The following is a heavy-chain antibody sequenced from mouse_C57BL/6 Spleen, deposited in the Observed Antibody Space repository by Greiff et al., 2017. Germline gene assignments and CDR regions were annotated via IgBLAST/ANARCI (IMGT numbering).Heavy chain of an antibody. V-gene: IGHV1-55*01. Sequence: QVQLQQPGAELVKPGASVKMSCKASGYTFTSYWITWVKQRPGQGLEWIGDIYPGSGSTNYNEKFKSKATRTVDTSSSTAYMQLSSLTSEYSAVYYCARSPYPYAMDYWGQGTSVTVSS. CDR1: GYTFTSYW. CDR3: ARSPYPYAMDY. J-gene: IGHJ4*01. D-gene: IGHD2-10*01. CDR2: IYPGSGST.